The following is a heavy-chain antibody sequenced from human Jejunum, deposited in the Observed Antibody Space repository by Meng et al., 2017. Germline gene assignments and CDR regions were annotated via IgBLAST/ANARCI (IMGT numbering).Heavy chain of an antibody. D-gene: IGHD5-12*01. CDR1: GGSVTTDW. Sequence: RLGGGGPGLVKASATAFLLCAGSGGSVTTDWWNWVRQPPGKGLGWIGEIWHSGASNYNPSLRSRVTISVDKSKNQLSLELASLTAADTAVYYCARGATGTRPFDYWGQGTLVTVSS. V-gene: IGHV4-4*02. J-gene: IGHJ4*02. CDR2: IWHSGAS. CDR3: ARGATGTRPFDY.